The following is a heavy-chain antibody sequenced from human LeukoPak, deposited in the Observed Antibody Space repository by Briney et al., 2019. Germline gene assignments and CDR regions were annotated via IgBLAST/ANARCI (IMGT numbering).Heavy chain of an antibody. J-gene: IGHJ5*02. V-gene: IGHV4-59*12. CDR2: IYYSGST. D-gene: IGHD6-19*01. CDR1: GGSISSYY. Sequence: SETLSPTCTVSGGSISSYYWSWIRQPPGKGLEWIGYIYYSGSTNYNPSLKSRVTISVDTSKNQFSLKLSSVTAADTAVYYCASRVAATTVWFDPWGQGTLVTVSS. CDR3: ASRVAATTVWFDP.